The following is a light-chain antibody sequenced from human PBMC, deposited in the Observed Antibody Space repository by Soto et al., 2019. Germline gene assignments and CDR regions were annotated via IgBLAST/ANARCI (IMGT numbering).Light chain of an antibody. Sequence: NVLTQSPCTLSFSPGERSTLSVSASQTVTSNFLAWYQEKPGQAPRLLIYGASSRATGIPDRFSGRGSGTDFTLTISRLEPEDFVVYYCQQYGSSPRTFGQGTKVDI. CDR1: QTVTSNF. CDR3: QQYGSSPRT. CDR2: GAS. J-gene: IGKJ1*01. V-gene: IGKV3-20*01.